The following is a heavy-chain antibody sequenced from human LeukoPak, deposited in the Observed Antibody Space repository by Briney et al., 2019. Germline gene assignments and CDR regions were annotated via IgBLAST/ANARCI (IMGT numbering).Heavy chain of an antibody. J-gene: IGHJ4*02. CDR1: GGSISSYY. Sequence: PSETLPLTCTVSGGSISSYYWSWIRQPAGKGLEWIGRIYTSGSTNYNPSLKSRATMSVDTSKNQFSLKLSSVTAADTAVYYCARDPSSRSSSWPYWGQGTLVTVSS. CDR2: IYTSGST. D-gene: IGHD6-13*01. V-gene: IGHV4-4*07. CDR3: ARDPSSRSSSWPY.